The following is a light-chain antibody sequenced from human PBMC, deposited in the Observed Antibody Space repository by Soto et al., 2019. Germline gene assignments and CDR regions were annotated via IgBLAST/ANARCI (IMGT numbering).Light chain of an antibody. CDR1: SSNIGGNS. Sequence: QSVLTQPPSVSAAPGQKVTISCSGSSSNIGGNSVSWYQQLPGTAPKLLIYDDNKRPSGIPDRFSGSKSGTSATLGINGFQTGDEADYYCGSWDSSFSAYVFGTGTKSTAL. CDR2: DDN. V-gene: IGLV1-51*01. CDR3: GSWDSSFSAYV. J-gene: IGLJ1*01.